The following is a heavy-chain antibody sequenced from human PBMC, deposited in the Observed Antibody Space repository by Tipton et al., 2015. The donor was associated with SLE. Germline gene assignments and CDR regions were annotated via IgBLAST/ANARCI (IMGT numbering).Heavy chain of an antibody. V-gene: IGHV4-59*12. CDR3: ARSTLGSGWLD. Sequence: TLSLTCTVSGGSISSYYWSWIRQPPGKGLEWIGYIYYSGSTNYNPSLKSRVTMSVDTSKNQFSLKLSSVTAADTAVYYCARSTLGSGWLDWGQGTLVTVSS. CDR1: GGSISSYY. CDR2: IYYSGST. D-gene: IGHD6-19*01. J-gene: IGHJ4*02.